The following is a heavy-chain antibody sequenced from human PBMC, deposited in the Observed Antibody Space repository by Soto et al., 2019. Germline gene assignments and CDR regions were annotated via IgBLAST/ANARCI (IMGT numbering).Heavy chain of an antibody. J-gene: IGHJ4*02. CDR3: ANLGMSPTVADS. V-gene: IGHV4-4*01. D-gene: IGHD4-17*01. CDR2: IYHSGGT. CDR1: GDSISSSSNW. Sequence: QVQLQESGPGLVKPSGTLSLTCAVSGDSISSSSNWWNWVRQPPGKGLEWIGEIYHSGGTNYNPSLKSRVPLSLDTYSNQFSPELNSVTAADTAVYCFANLGMSPTVADSWGEGTLGTVSS.